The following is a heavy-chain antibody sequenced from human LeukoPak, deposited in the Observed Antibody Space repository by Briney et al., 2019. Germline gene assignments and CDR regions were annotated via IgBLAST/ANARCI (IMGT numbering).Heavy chain of an antibody. Sequence: GGSLRLSCAASGFSFSTYGMHWVRQAPGKGLEWVAVIWYDGSIIYYGDSVRGRFTISRDNSKNTVYLQMNSLRADDTAVYYCARDWAGRRCDYWGQGILVTVSS. CDR2: IWYDGSII. V-gene: IGHV3-33*01. CDR3: ARDWAGRRCDY. J-gene: IGHJ4*02. CDR1: GFSFSTYG. D-gene: IGHD3-16*01.